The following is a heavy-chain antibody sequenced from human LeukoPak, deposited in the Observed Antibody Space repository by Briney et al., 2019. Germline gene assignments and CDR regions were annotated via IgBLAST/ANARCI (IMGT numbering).Heavy chain of an antibody. D-gene: IGHD6-13*01. J-gene: IGHJ4*02. V-gene: IGHV4-34*01. CDR2: IYHSGST. Sequence: PSETLSLTCAVYGGSFSGYYWSWIRQPPGKGLEWIGSIYHSGSTYYNPSLKSRVTISVDTSKNQFSLKLSSVTAADTAVYYCASGSYSSSWYGGYGLVDYWGQGTLVTVSS. CDR3: ASGSYSSSWYGGYGLVDY. CDR1: GGSFSGYY.